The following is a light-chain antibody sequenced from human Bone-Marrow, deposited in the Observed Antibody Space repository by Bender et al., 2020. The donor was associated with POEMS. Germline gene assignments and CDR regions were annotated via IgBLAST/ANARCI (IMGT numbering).Light chain of an antibody. V-gene: IGLV3-21*03. J-gene: IGLJ1*01. Sequence: SYVLTQPPSVSVAPGKTASITCGGNNIGSESVHWYQQKPGQAPVQVVYDDSNRPSGIPERFSGSNSGNTATLTISRVGAGDEADYYCQVWDRSSHQFVFGSGTKVTVL. CDR3: QVWDRSSHQFV. CDR1: NIGSES. CDR2: DDS.